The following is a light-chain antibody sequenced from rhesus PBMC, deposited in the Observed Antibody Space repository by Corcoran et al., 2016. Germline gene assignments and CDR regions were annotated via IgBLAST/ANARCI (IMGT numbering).Light chain of an antibody. V-gene: IGKV1-74*01. CDR1: ENVNNY. CDR2: KAS. J-gene: IGKJ2*01. Sequence: DIQMTQSPSSLSASVGDRVTITCRASENVNNYLHWYQQKPGKAPTLLINKASTLQSGAPSRFSGSGSGTEFTHTIRNLQPEDFATYDCQHSYGTPYSFGQGTKVGIK. CDR3: QHSYGTPYS.